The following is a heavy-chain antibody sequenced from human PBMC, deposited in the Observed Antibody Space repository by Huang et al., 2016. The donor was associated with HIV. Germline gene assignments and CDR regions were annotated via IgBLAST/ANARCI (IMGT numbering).Heavy chain of an antibody. CDR3: ARGKTDAREWYFDL. CDR1: GGSINRDY. J-gene: IGHJ2*01. CDR2: INTDGGT. Sequence: QVHLQESGPGLVKPSETLSLTCVVSGGSINRDYWSWIRQPAGKGLEWIGRINTDGGTSYRPSVRGGVSMSVDSSKNHCSLTLTAVTAADTAVYYCARGKTDAREWYFDLWGRGTLVTVSS. D-gene: IGHD6-6*01. V-gene: IGHV4-4*07.